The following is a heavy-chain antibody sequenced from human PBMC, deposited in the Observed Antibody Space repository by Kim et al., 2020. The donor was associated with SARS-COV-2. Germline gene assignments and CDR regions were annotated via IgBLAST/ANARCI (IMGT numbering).Heavy chain of an antibody. J-gene: IGHJ4*02. CDR1: GFTVSNDW. Sequence: GGSLRLSCTASGFTVSNDWMNWVRRAPGKGLVWIARINSAGSLTNYADSVKGRFTISRDNAKNTLHLQMNSLRAEDTGVYYCTGTYGGAHWGQGTLVTVSS. D-gene: IGHD4-17*01. CDR3: TGTYGGAH. CDR2: INSAGSLT. V-gene: IGHV3-74*01.